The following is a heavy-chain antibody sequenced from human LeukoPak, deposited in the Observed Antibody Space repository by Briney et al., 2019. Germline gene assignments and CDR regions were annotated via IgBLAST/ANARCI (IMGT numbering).Heavy chain of an antibody. Sequence: SETLSLTCTVSGGSISSYYWSWIRQPPGKGLEWIGYIYYSGSTNYNPSLKSRVTISVDTSKNQFSLKRSSVTAADTAVYYCATSLAQCSSCPFDYWGQGTLVTVSS. CDR1: GGSISSYY. CDR3: ATSLAQCSSCPFDY. CDR2: IYYSGST. J-gene: IGHJ4*02. D-gene: IGHD2-2*01. V-gene: IGHV4-59*08.